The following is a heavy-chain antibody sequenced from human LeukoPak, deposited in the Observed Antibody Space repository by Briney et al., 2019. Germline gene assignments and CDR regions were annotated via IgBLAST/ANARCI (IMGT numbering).Heavy chain of an antibody. CDR2: IIPIFGTA. V-gene: IGHV1-69*06. CDR3: ARGRPTTSIAAAGVNWFDP. D-gene: IGHD6-13*01. J-gene: IGHJ5*02. Sequence: SVTVSCKASGYTFTTYALNWVRQAPGQGLEWMGGIIPIFGTANYAQKFQGRVTITADKSTSTAYMGLSSLRSEDTAVYYCARGRPTTSIAAAGVNWFDPWGQGTLVTVSS. CDR1: GYTFTTYA.